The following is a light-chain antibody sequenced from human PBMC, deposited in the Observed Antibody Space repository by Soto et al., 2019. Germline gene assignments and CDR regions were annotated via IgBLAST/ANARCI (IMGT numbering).Light chain of an antibody. J-gene: IGLJ2*01. Sequence: QSALTQPASVSGSPGPSITISCTGTSSDVGGHNYVSWYQQHPGKAPKLMIYDVSNRPSGVSNRFSGSKSGNKASLTISGLQAEDEADYYCSSYTRSSTLVFGGGTQLTVL. CDR1: SSDVGGHNY. CDR3: SSYTRSSTLV. CDR2: DVS. V-gene: IGLV2-14*01.